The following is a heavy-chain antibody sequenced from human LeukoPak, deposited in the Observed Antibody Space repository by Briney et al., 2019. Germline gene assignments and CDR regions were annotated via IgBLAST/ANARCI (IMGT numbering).Heavy chain of an antibody. CDR3: ARVQRDSIVGATDYYYYYMDV. D-gene: IGHD1-26*01. V-gene: IGHV1-2*02. CDR2: INPNSGGT. Sequence: ASVKVSCKASGYTFTGYYMHWVRQAPGQGLEWMGWINPNSGGTNYAQKFQGRVTMTRDTSISTAYMELSRLRSDDTAVYYCARVQRDSIVGATDYYYYYMDVWGKGTTVTISS. J-gene: IGHJ6*03. CDR1: GYTFTGYY.